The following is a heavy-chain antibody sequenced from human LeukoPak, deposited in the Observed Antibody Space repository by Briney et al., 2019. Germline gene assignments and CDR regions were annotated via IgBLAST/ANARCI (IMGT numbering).Heavy chain of an antibody. Sequence: PGGSLRLSCAASGFTFTRYWMIWVRQAPGKGLEWVANIQQDGSEKYYVDSVKGRFTISRDNAKNSLYLQMNSLRAEDTAVYYCARNPPRYFNWGQGTLVTVSS. V-gene: IGHV3-7*05. D-gene: IGHD1-26*01. CDR3: ARNPPRYFN. J-gene: IGHJ4*02. CDR1: GFTFTRYW. CDR2: IQQDGSEK.